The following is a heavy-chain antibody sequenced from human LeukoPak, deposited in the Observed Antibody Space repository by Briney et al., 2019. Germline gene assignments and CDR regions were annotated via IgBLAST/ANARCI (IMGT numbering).Heavy chain of an antibody. V-gene: IGHV3-48*03. Sequence: GGSLRLSCAASGFTFSSYEMNWVRQAPGKGLEWVSYISSSGSTIYYADSVKGRFTISRDNAKNSLYLQMNSLRAEDTAVYYCARDRNEYYFDYWGQGTLVTVSS. CDR1: GFTFSSYE. CDR2: ISSSGSTI. CDR3: ARDRNEYYFDY. D-gene: IGHD1-1*01. J-gene: IGHJ4*02.